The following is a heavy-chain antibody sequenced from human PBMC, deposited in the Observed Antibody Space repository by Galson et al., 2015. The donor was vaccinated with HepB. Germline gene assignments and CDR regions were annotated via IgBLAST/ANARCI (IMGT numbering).Heavy chain of an antibody. CDR3: ARDRFEGDGDYYDSSGYYPPFDY. J-gene: IGHJ4*02. CDR1: GFTFSSYW. D-gene: IGHD3-22*01. Sequence: SLRLSCAASGFTFSSYWMSWVRQAPGKGLEWVANVKQDGSEKYYVDSVKGRFTISRDNAKNSLYLQMNSLRAEDTAVYYCARDRFEGDGDYYDSSGYYPPFDYWGQGTLVTVSP. CDR2: VKQDGSEK. V-gene: IGHV3-7*03.